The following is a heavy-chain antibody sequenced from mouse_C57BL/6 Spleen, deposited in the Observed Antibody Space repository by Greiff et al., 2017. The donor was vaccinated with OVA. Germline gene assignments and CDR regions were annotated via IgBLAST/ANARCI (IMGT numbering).Heavy chain of an antibody. CDR3: ARGYYYGSSSAWFAY. CDR2: ISSGSSTI. Sequence: EVKLMESGGGLVKPGGSLKLSCAASGFTFSDYGMHWVRQAPEKGLEWVAYISSGSSTIYYADTVKGRFTISRDNAKNTLFLQMTSLRSEDTAMYYCARGYYYGSSSAWFAYWGQGTLVTVSA. D-gene: IGHD1-1*01. CDR1: GFTFSDYG. V-gene: IGHV5-17*01. J-gene: IGHJ3*01.